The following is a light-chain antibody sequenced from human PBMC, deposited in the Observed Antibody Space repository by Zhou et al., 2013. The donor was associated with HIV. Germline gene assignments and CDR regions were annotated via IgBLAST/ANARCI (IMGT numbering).Light chain of an antibody. CDR3: QYYGSSPV. CDR2: GAS. Sequence: EIVLTQSPDILSLSSGERATLSCRASQIVPISYLAWYQQRPGQAPRLLMHGASNRPTGIPDRFSGSGSGTDFTLTISRLEPEDFAVYHCQYYGSSPVFGQGTKLEIK. CDR1: QIVPISY. J-gene: IGKJ2*01. V-gene: IGKV3-20*01.